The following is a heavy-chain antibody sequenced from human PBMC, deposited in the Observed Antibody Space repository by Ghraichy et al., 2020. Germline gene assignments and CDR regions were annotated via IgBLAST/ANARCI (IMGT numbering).Heavy chain of an antibody. CDR2: INHSGST. V-gene: IGHV4-34*01. CDR3: AGQNDYQLPFDY. D-gene: IGHD4/OR15-4a*01. Sequence: SETLSLTCAVYGGSFSDYYWSWIRQPPGKGLEWIGEINHSGSTNYSPSLKSRVTISVDTSKNQFSLKLSSVTAADTAVYYCAGQNDYQLPFDYWGQGTLVTVSS. J-gene: IGHJ4*02. CDR1: GGSFSDYY.